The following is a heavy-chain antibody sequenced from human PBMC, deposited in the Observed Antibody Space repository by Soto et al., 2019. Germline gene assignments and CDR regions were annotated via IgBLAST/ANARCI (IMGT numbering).Heavy chain of an antibody. CDR1: GGSISSSDYY. D-gene: IGHD2-21*02. CDR3: ARHPSDFWFDP. J-gene: IGHJ5*02. Sequence: SETLSLTCTVSGGSISSSDYYWGWIRQPPGKGLEWIGSIYYSGSTYYNPSLKSRVTVSVDTSKNQFSLKLSSVTAADTAVYYCARHPSDFWFDPWGQGTLVTVSS. CDR2: IYYSGST. V-gene: IGHV4-39*01.